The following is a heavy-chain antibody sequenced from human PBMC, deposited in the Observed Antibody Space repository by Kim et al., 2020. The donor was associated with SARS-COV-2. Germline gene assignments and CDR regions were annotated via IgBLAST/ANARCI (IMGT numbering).Heavy chain of an antibody. CDR3: AKGNYDFWSGYYFFQHDWFDP. V-gene: IGHV3-9*01. D-gene: IGHD3-3*01. J-gene: IGHJ5*02. CDR2: ISWNSGSI. Sequence: GGSLRLSCAASGFTFDDYAMHWVRQAPGKGLEWVSGISWNSGSIGYADSVKGRFTISRDNAKNSLYLQMNSLRAEDTALYYCAKGNYDFWSGYYFFQHDWFDPWGQGTLVTVSS. CDR1: GFTFDDYA.